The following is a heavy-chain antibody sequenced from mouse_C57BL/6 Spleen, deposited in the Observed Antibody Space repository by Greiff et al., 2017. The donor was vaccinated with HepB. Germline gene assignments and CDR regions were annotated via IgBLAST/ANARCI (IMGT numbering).Heavy chain of an antibody. CDR1: GFSLSTSGMG. CDR2: IYWDDDK. J-gene: IGHJ2*01. D-gene: IGHD1-1*01. Sequence: QVTLKECGPGILQSSQTLSLTCSFSGFSLSTSGMGVSWIRQPSGKGLEWLAHIYWDDDKRYNPSLKSRLTISKDTSRNQVFLKITSVDTADTATYYCARSGYYGVEDYFDYWGQGTTLTVSS. CDR3: ARSGYYGVEDYFDY. V-gene: IGHV8-12*01.